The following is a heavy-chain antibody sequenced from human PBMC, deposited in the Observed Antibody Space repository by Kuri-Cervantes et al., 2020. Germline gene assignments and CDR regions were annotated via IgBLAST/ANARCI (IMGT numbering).Heavy chain of an antibody. CDR2: IGTAGDT. D-gene: IGHD3-10*01. CDR3: ARASRGSNSYDY. J-gene: IGHJ4*02. V-gene: IGHV3-13*01. Sequence: GESLKISCAASGFTFSSYDMHWVRQATGKGLEWVSAIGTAGDTYYPGSVKGRFTISRENAKNSLYLQMNSLRAGDTAVYYCARASRGSNSYDYWGQGTLVTVSS. CDR1: GFTFSSYD.